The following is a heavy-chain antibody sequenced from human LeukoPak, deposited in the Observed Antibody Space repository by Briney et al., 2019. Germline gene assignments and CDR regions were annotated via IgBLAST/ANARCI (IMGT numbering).Heavy chain of an antibody. CDR3: ARRHRLKPSNWFDP. CDR1: GGSISSSSYY. V-gene: IGHV4-39*01. CDR2: IYYSGST. D-gene: IGHD6-19*01. J-gene: IGHJ5*02. Sequence: SETLSLTCTVSGGSISSSSYYWGWIRQPPGKGLEWIGSIYYSGSTYYNPSLESRVTISVDTSKNQFSLKLSSVTAADTAVYYCARRHRLKPSNWFDPWGQGTLVTVSS.